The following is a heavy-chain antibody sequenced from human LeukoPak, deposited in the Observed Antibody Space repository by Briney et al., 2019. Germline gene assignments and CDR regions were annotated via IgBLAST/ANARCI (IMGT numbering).Heavy chain of an antibody. Sequence: SVKVSCKASGGTFSSYAISWVRQAPGQGLEWMGGIIPIFGTANYAQKFQGRVTITADESTSTAYMELSSLRSEDTAVYYCASVIAAAPDYYYMDVWGKGATVTVSS. D-gene: IGHD6-13*01. V-gene: IGHV1-69*13. J-gene: IGHJ6*03. CDR2: IIPIFGTA. CDR1: GGTFSSYA. CDR3: ASVIAAAPDYYYMDV.